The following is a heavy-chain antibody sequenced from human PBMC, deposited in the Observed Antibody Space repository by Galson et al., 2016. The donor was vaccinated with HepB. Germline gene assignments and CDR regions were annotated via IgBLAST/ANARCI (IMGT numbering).Heavy chain of an antibody. J-gene: IGHJ4*02. V-gene: IGHV3-53*01. D-gene: IGHD5-24*01. CDR1: GFMVSTKD. CDR2: FYSGGST. CDR3: AKAMATSWASFDY. Sequence: SLRLSCAASGFMVSTKDMSWVRQAPGKGLEWVSVFYSGGSTYYADSVKGRFTTSRDNSKNTLYLQMNSLRAEDTAVYYCAKAMATSWASFDYWGQGTLVTVSS.